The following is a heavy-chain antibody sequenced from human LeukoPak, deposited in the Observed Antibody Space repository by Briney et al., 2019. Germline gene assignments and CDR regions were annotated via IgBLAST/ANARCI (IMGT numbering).Heavy chain of an antibody. V-gene: IGHV3-23*01. CDR2: ISTSGGKT. J-gene: IGHJ4*02. D-gene: IGHD1-26*01. Sequence: GGSLRLSCAASGFSFSGYAMSWVRQAPGKGLEWVSGISTSGGKTFSADAVRGRFTISRDNSKNTLYLQMNSLRAEDTAVYCCARGWSGTYPIDYWGQGTLVTVSS. CDR1: GFSFSGYA. CDR3: ARGWSGTYPIDY.